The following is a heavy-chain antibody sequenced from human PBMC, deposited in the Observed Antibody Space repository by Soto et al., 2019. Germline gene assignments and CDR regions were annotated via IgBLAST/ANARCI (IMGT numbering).Heavy chain of an antibody. V-gene: IGHV3-23*01. Sequence: GGSLRLSCAAFGFDFNKYAMTWVRQAPGKGLQCVSSITSNGDSTYYADSVKGRFTTSRDNSKNTLYLQMNSLRADDTAVFYCAKDSPSYTTSPFYFDSWGQGTLVTVYS. CDR2: ITSNGDST. CDR1: GFDFNKYA. CDR3: AKDSPSYTTSPFYFDS. J-gene: IGHJ4*02. D-gene: IGHD2-2*02.